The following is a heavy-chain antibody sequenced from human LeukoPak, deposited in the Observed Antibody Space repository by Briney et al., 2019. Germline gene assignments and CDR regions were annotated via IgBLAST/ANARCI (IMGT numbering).Heavy chain of an antibody. CDR2: IRYDGSNK. Sequence: PGGSLRLSCAASGFTFSSYGMHWVRQAPGKGLEWVAFIRYDGSNKYYADSVKGRFTISRDNSKNTLYLQMNSLRAEDTAVYYCAKPSHVGSYYAYYFDYWGQGTLVTVSS. J-gene: IGHJ4*02. CDR3: AKPSHVGSYYAYYFDY. CDR1: GFTFSSYG. D-gene: IGHD1-26*01. V-gene: IGHV3-30*02.